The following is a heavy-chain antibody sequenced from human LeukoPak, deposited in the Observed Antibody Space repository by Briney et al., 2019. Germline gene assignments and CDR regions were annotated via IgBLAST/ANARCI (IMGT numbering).Heavy chain of an antibody. Sequence: PGGSLRLSCAASGFTFSSYWMHWVRHTLGKGLVWVSRIKGDGSSTSYADSVKGQFTISRDNAKNTLYLQTNSLRAEDTAVYYCARDGYSFGHDFDYWGQGTLVTVSS. V-gene: IGHV3-74*01. CDR2: IKGDGSST. D-gene: IGHD5-18*01. CDR3: ARDGYSFGHDFDY. CDR1: GFTFSSYW. J-gene: IGHJ4*02.